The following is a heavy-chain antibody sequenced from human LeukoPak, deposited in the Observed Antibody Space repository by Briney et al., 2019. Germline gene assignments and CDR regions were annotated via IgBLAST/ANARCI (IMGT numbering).Heavy chain of an antibody. CDR2: ISGSGGST. D-gene: IGHD6-19*01. V-gene: IGHV3-23*01. CDR1: GFTFSSYG. CDR3: ATSAPRYSSGWRWIYY. J-gene: IGHJ4*02. Sequence: GGSLRLSCAASGFTFSSYGMSWVRQAPGKGLEWVSAISGSGGSTYYADSVKGRFTISRDNSKNTLYLQMNSLRAEDTAVYYCATSAPRYSSGWRWIYYWGQGTLVTVSS.